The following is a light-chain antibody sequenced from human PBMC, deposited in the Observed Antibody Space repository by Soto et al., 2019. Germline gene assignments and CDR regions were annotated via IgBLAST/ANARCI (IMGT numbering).Light chain of an antibody. J-gene: IGKJ5*01. V-gene: IGKV3-15*01. CDR1: QSVSTH. CDR3: QQSYSTPT. CDR2: GAS. Sequence: EIVLTQSPATLSLSPGERATLSCRASQSVSTHLAWYQHKPGQAPRLLIYGASSTTTGIPARFSGSGSGTEFTLTISSLQPEDFATYYCQQSYSTPTFGQGTRLEIK.